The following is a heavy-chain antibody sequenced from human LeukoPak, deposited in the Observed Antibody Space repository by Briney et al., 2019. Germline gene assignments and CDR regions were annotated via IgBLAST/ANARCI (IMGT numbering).Heavy chain of an antibody. CDR1: GGIFTSYA. CDR2: IIPIFGTA. CDR3: ARGNNAYCSGGSCYPN. Sequence: SVKASCKASGGIFTSYAISWVRQAPGQGLEWMGGIIPIFGTANYAQKFQGRVTITADKSTSTAYMELSSLRSEDTAVYYCARGNNAYCSGGSCYPNWGQGTLVTVSS. J-gene: IGHJ4*02. D-gene: IGHD2-15*01. V-gene: IGHV1-69*06.